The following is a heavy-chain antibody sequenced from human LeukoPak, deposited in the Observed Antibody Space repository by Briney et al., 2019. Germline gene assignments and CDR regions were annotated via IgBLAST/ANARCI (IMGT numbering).Heavy chain of an antibody. D-gene: IGHD6-19*01. CDR1: GYTFSSYA. V-gene: IGHV3-23*01. CDR2: ISGSGGRT. CDR3: AKTSTGISSGWVWFDP. Sequence: PGGSLRLSCAASGYTFSSYAMSWVRQAPGKGLQWVSAISGSGGRTYYADSVKGRFTISRDNSKNTLYLQMNSLRAEDTAVYYCAKTSTGISSGWVWFDPWGQGTLVTVSS. J-gene: IGHJ5*02.